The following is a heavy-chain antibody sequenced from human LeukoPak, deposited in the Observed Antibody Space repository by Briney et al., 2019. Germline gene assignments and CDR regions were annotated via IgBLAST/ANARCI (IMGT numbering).Heavy chain of an antibody. CDR1: GYSISSGYY. J-gene: IGHJ4*02. Sequence: PSETLSLTCTVSGYSISSGYYWGWIRQPPGKGLEWIGSIYHSGSTYYNPSLKSRVTISVDTSKNQFSLKLSSVTAADTAVYYCARVSWFGELLYFDYWGQGTLVTVSS. V-gene: IGHV4-38-2*02. CDR2: IYHSGST. CDR3: ARVSWFGELLYFDY. D-gene: IGHD3-10*01.